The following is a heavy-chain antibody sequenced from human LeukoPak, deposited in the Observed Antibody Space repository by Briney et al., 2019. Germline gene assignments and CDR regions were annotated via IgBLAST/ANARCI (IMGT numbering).Heavy chain of an antibody. J-gene: IGHJ4*02. D-gene: IGHD2-2*01. Sequence: SLTLSCPASGFTFRSYAKSWVRQAAGRGLACVSFILYDGGHTYYEASMKGRFTTSRDNSQNTLYLQMNSLRAEDTALYYCAKDGLSYCGSTHFYYFHNLGQGTLVTVSS. CDR3: AKDGLSYCGSTHFYYFHN. V-gene: IGHV3-23*01. CDR1: GFTFRSYA. CDR2: ILYDGGHT.